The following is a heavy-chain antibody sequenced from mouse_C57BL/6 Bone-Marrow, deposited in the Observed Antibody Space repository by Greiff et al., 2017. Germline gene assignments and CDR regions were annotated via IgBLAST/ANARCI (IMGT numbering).Heavy chain of an antibody. CDR2: INPGSGGT. CDR1: GFAFTNYL. V-gene: IGHV1-54*01. J-gene: IGHJ2*01. CDR3: ARSYYSNYDFDD. Sequence: VQLVESGAELVRPGTSVKVSCKASGFAFTNYLIEWVTQRPGQGLEWIGVINPGSGGTNYKEKFKGKATLTADKSSSTAYMQLSSLTSEDSAVSCCARSYYSNYDFDDWGQGTTLTVSS. D-gene: IGHD2-5*01.